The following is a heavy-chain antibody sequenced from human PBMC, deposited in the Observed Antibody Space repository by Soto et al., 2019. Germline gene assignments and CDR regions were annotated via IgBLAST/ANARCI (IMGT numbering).Heavy chain of an antibody. CDR1: GXTFTRYS. J-gene: IGHJ4*02. CDR3: ARESEDLTSNFDY. V-gene: IGHV3-21*06. CDR2: ISSTTNYI. Sequence: GSLKLSCAASGXTFTRYSINWVRQAPGKGLEWVSSISSTTNYIYYGDSMKGRFTISIDNAKNSLYLEMHSLRAEDTAVYYCARESEDLTSNFDYWGQGTLGTVSS.